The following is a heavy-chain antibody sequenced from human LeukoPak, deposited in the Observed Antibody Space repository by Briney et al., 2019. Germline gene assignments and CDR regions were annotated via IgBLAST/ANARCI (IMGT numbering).Heavy chain of an antibody. Sequence: PSETLSLTCTVSGGSISSYYWSWIRQPPGKGLEWIGYIYYSGSTYYNPSLKSRVTISVDTSKNQFSLKLSSVTAADTAVYYCAREASGYSYAPYVFDYWGQGTLVTVSS. CDR1: GGSISSYY. CDR2: IYYSGST. V-gene: IGHV4-30-4*08. CDR3: AREASGYSYAPYVFDY. J-gene: IGHJ4*02. D-gene: IGHD5-18*01.